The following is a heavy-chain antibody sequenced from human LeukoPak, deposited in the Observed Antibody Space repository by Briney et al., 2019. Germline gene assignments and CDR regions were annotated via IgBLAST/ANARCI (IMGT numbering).Heavy chain of an antibody. CDR3: ARVARVKVRGVIITELQY. Sequence: ASVKVSCKASGGTFSSYAINWVRQATGHGLEWMGWMNPNSGNTGYAQKFQGRVTMTRNTSISTAYMELSSLRSEDTAVYFCARVARVKVRGVIITELQYWGQGTLVTVSS. V-gene: IGHV1-8*02. J-gene: IGHJ4*02. D-gene: IGHD3-10*01. CDR2: MNPNSGNT. CDR1: GGTFSSYA.